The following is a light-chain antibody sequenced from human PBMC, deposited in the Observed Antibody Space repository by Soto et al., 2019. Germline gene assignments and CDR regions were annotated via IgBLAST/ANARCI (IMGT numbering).Light chain of an antibody. CDR1: SSDVGGYNY. CDR3: SSYTSSSLYV. Sequence: QSALTQPASVSGSPGQSITISCTGTSSDVGGYNYVSWYQQHPGKAPKLMIYEVSNRPSGVSNRFSGSKSGNTASLTISGLQAEAEADYYCSSYTSSSLYVFGNGTKLTV. V-gene: IGLV2-14*01. CDR2: EVS. J-gene: IGLJ1*01.